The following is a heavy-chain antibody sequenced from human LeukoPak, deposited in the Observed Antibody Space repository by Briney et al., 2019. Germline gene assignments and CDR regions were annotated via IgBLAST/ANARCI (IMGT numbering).Heavy chain of an antibody. J-gene: IGHJ5*02. CDR2: INHSGST. Sequence: SETLSLTCAVYGGSFSGYYWSWIRQPPGKGLEWIGEINHSGSTNYNPSLKSRVTISVDTSKNQFSLKLSSVTAADTAVYYCARRVVVAATPFNWFDPWGQGTLVTVSS. CDR3: ARRVVVAATPFNWFDP. CDR1: GGSFSGYY. D-gene: IGHD2-15*01. V-gene: IGHV4-34*01.